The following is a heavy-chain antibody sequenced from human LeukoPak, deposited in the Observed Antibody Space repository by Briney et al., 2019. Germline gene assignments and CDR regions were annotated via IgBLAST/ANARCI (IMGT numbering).Heavy chain of an antibody. Sequence: GGSLRLSCVASGFSFITYNMNWVRQAPGKGLEWVSYITSSSGTRYYADSVRGRFTISRDNAKNSLYLHMNSLRAEDTAVYYCAREFGRSYGMDVWGQGTTVIVSS. V-gene: IGHV3-48*04. J-gene: IGHJ6*02. CDR1: GFSFITYN. CDR3: AREFGRSYGMDV. D-gene: IGHD3-10*01. CDR2: ITSSSGTR.